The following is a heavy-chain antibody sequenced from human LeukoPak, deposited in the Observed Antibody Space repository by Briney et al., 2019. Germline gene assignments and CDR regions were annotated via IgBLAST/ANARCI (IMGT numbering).Heavy chain of an antibody. D-gene: IGHD5-12*01. CDR1: GNTFASYD. Sequence: ASVKVSCKASGNTFASYDINWVRQATGQGLEWMGWMNPNSGNTGYAQKFQGRVTMTRNTSISTAYMELSSLRSEDTAVYYCAREHSGYDYRLGFDYWGQGTLVTVSS. CDR3: AREHSGYDYRLGFDY. J-gene: IGHJ4*02. CDR2: MNPNSGNT. V-gene: IGHV1-8*01.